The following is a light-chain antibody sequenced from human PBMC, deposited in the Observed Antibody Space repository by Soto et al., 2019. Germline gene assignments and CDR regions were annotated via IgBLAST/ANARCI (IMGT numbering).Light chain of an antibody. CDR1: QTINSR. J-gene: IGKJ1*01. CDR2: DVS. V-gene: IGKV1-5*01. CDR3: QQYDSFWTM. Sequence: DIQMTQSPSTLSASVGDRVTIPCRASQTINSRLAWYQQKPGKAPKLLIYDVSTLESGVPSRFSGSGSGTEFTLTISSLQPDDFATYYCQQYDSFWTMFGQGTKVDI.